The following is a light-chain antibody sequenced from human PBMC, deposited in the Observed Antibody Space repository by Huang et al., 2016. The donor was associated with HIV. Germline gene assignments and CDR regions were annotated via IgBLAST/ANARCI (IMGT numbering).Light chain of an antibody. CDR3: QQLSAYPLT. V-gene: IGKV1-9*01. Sequence: IQLTQSPSSLSVSVGDRVTITCRASQDITNYLAWYQQKPGKAPKLLIFATSTLQSGVPPRCSGSGSGADFTLSIASLQPEDSATYYCQQLSAYPLTFGGGTKVEI. CDR1: QDITNY. J-gene: IGKJ4*01. CDR2: ATS.